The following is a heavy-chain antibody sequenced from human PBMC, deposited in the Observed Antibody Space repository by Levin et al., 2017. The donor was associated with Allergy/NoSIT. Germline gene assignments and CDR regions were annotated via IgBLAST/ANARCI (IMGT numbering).Heavy chain of an antibody. J-gene: IGHJ4*02. D-gene: IGHD1-26*01. Sequence: SQTLSLTCSISGDSVSSDITTWTWIRQSSSRGLEWLGRTFYRSKWYYEYALSLQSRVTINPDTSKNQFSLELSSVTPEDTAVYYCARERFISSGKYVLDYWGQGTLVTVSS. V-gene: IGHV6-1*01. CDR2: TFYRSKWYY. CDR3: ARERFISSGKYVLDY. CDR1: GDSVSSDITT.